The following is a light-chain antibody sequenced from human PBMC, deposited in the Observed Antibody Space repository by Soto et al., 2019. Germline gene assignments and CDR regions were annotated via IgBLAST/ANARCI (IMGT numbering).Light chain of an antibody. V-gene: IGKV3-15*01. Sequence: EIVMTQSPATLSVSPGERATLSCRASQRIDTSLAWYQQRPGQAPRLLLYNAATRATGIPAGFSGRGFGTEFTLTISSLQSEDFALYYCQQYYKWPPFTFGPGTKVDIK. CDR1: QRIDTS. CDR2: NAA. J-gene: IGKJ3*01. CDR3: QQYYKWPPFT.